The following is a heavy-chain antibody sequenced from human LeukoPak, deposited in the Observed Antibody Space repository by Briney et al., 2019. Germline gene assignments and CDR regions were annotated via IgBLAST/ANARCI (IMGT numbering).Heavy chain of an antibody. D-gene: IGHD2-2*01. V-gene: IGHV4-34*01. CDR3: RGCAERGPAASPLYYYYYMDV. CDR1: GGSFSGYY. Sequence: PSETLSLTCAVYGGSFSGYYWSWIRQPPGKGLEWIGEINHSGSTNYNPSLKSRVTISVDTSKNQFSLKLSSVTAADTAVYYCRGCAERGPAASPLYYYYYMDVWGKGTTVTVSS. J-gene: IGHJ6*03. CDR2: INHSGST.